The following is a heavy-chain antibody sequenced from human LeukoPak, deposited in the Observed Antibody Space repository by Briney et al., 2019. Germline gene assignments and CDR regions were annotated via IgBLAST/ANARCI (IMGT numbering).Heavy chain of an antibody. D-gene: IGHD6-19*01. Sequence: SETLSLTCTVSSGSINGYYWSWIRQPPGKGLEWIGYVYFSGSTKYNPSLESRVTISLDTSKNQFSLKLSSVTAADTAVYYCARSIAVAGTGIDYWGQGTLATVSS. CDR1: SGSINGYY. CDR2: VYFSGST. J-gene: IGHJ4*02. V-gene: IGHV4-59*01. CDR3: ARSIAVAGTGIDY.